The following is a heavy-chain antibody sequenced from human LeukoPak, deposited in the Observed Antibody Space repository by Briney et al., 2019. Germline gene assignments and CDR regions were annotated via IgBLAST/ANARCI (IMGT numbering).Heavy chain of an antibody. V-gene: IGHV4-30-2*01. CDR3: ARGGSRYCSSTSCSNWFDP. CDR1: GGSISSGGYS. D-gene: IGHD2-2*01. CDR2: IYHSGST. Sequence: SETPSLTCAVSGGSISSGGYSWSCIRQPPGKGLEWIGYIYHSGSTYYNPSLKSRVTISVDRSKNQFSLKLSSVTAADTAVYYCARGGSRYCSSTSCSNWFDPWGQGTLVTVSS. J-gene: IGHJ5*02.